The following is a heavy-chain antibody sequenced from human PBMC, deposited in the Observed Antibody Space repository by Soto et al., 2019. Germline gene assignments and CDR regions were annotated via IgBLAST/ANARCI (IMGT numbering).Heavy chain of an antibody. J-gene: IGHJ4*02. CDR2: INPNSGGT. Sequence: QVQLVQSGAEVKKPGASVKVSCKASGYTFTGYYMHWVRQAPGQGLEWMGWINPNSGGTNYAQKFQGRVTMTRDTSISTAYMEVRRLRSDDTAVYYCARATAVGYCSGGSCYLDYWGQGTMVTVSS. V-gene: IGHV1-2*02. CDR1: GYTFTGYY. D-gene: IGHD2-15*01. CDR3: ARATAVGYCSGGSCYLDY.